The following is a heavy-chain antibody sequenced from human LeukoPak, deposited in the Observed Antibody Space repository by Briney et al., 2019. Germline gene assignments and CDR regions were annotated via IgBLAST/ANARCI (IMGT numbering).Heavy chain of an antibody. CDR1: GGSISSSSYY. D-gene: IGHD1-26*01. Sequence: KPSETLSLTCTVSGGSISSSSYYWGWIRQPPGKGLEWIGSIYYSGSTYYNPSLKSRVTISVDTSKNQFSLKLSSVTAADTAVYYCASLRYSGSYSGHYYYYGMDVWGQGTTVAVSS. CDR2: IYYSGST. CDR3: ASLRYSGSYSGHYYYYGMDV. V-gene: IGHV4-39*01. J-gene: IGHJ6*02.